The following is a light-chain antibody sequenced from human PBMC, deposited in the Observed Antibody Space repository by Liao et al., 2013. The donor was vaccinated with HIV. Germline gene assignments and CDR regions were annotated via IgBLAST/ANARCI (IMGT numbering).Light chain of an antibody. J-gene: IGLJ2*01. CDR3: QVWDSYIDHPV. CDR2: KDS. CDR1: ALPKQY. Sequence: SYELTQPPSVSVSPGQTARITCSGDALPKQYAYWYQQKPGQAPVLVIYKDSERPSGIPERFSGSNSGHTATLTISGVGAGDEADYYCQVWDSYIDHPVFGGGTQLIVL. V-gene: IGLV3-25*02.